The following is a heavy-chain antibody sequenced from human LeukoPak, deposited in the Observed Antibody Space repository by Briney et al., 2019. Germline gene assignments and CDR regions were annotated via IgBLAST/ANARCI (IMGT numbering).Heavy chain of an antibody. V-gene: IGHV3-23*01. J-gene: IGHJ6*03. CDR3: ARDGYGYNYMDV. Sequence: GRTLRLSCAASGFTFNNYAMSWVRQVPGKGLEWVSTISGSGGSTYYADPLKGRFSISRDNSKNTLYLQMNSLRAEDTAVYYCARDGYGYNYMDVWGKGTTVTVSS. CDR1: GFTFNNYA. CDR2: ISGSGGST. D-gene: IGHD1-1*01.